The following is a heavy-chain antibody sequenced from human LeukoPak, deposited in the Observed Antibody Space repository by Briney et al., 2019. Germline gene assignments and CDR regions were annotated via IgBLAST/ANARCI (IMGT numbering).Heavy chain of an antibody. CDR2: INTNTGNP. J-gene: IGHJ6*03. V-gene: IGHV7-4-1*02. CDR3: ARGGRTGYVDYYYYYMDV. Sequence: ASVKVSCKASGYTFTSHVIDWVRQAPGQGLEWMGWINTNTGNPTYAQGFKGRFVFSLDTFVGSANLQISSLKTEDTAVYFCARGGRTGYVDYYYYYMDVWGKGTTVTVSS. CDR1: GYTFTSHV. D-gene: IGHD3/OR15-3a*01.